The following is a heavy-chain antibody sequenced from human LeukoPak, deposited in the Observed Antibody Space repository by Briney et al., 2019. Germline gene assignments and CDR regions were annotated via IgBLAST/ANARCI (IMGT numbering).Heavy chain of an antibody. V-gene: IGHV1-46*01. CDR3: ARGYCYNSNCYGNFDF. Sequence: ASVKVSCKASGYIFTSYYLHWVRQAPGQGLEWMGLINPSGSSTSNTQKFQGRVTMTRDTSTSTVYMELSSLRSEDTAVYYCARGYCYNSNCYGNFDFWGQGTLVTVSS. CDR1: GYIFTSYY. CDR2: INPSGSST. D-gene: IGHD2-2*01. J-gene: IGHJ4*02.